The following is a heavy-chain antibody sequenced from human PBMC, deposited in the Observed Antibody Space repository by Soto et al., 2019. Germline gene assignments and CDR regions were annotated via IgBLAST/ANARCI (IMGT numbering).Heavy chain of an antibody. J-gene: IGHJ4*02. Sequence: SLRLSCAASGFTFDDYAMHWVRQAPGKGLEWVSGISWNSGSIGYADSVKGRFTISRDNAKNSLYLQMNSLRAEDTALYYCAKDMGFGELSLYYFDYWGQGTLVTVSS. CDR2: ISWNSGSI. CDR3: AKDMGFGELSLYYFDY. V-gene: IGHV3-9*01. D-gene: IGHD3-10*01. CDR1: GFTFDDYA.